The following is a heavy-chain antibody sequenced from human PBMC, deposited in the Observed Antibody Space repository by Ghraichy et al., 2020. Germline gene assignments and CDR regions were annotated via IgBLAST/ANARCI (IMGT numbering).Heavy chain of an antibody. D-gene: IGHD3-10*01. Sequence: SETLSLTCTVSGGSISSSSYYWGWIRQPPGKGLEWIGSIYYSGSTYYNPSLKSRVTISVDTSKNQFSLKLSSVTAADTAVYYCARNRPSMVRRTLFDYWGQGTLVTVSS. J-gene: IGHJ4*02. CDR2: IYYSGST. CDR3: ARNRPSMVRRTLFDY. CDR1: GGSISSSSYY. V-gene: IGHV4-39*07.